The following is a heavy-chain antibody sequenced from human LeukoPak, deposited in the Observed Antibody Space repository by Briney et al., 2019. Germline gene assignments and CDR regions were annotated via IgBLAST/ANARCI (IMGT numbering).Heavy chain of an antibody. D-gene: IGHD2-15*01. CDR1: GYSFTSYW. V-gene: IGHV5-51*01. Sequence: NPGESLKISCKGSGYSFTSYWIGWVRQMPGKGLEWMGIIYPGDSDTRYSPSFQGQVTISADKSISTAYLQWSSLKASDTAMYYCARAVGTKRSGGGCFDYWGQGTLVTVSS. CDR2: IYPGDSDT. J-gene: IGHJ4*02. CDR3: ARAVGTKRSGGGCFDY.